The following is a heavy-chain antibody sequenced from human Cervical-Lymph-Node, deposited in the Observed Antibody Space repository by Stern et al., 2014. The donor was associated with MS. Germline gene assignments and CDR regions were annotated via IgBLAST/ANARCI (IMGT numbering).Heavy chain of an antibody. CDR3: ARDLDVGPRWFGEFAGGY. D-gene: IGHD3-10*01. V-gene: IGHV3-64*01. Sequence: VQLVESGGGLVQPGGSLRLSCAASGFTFRSYAMQWVRQAPGKGLEYVSGISSNGRNTYYASSVKGRFTISRDNSKNTLYLQMGSLRAEDMAVYYCARDLDVGPRWFGEFAGGYWGQGTLVTVSS. CDR1: GFTFRSYA. J-gene: IGHJ4*02. CDR2: ISSNGRNT.